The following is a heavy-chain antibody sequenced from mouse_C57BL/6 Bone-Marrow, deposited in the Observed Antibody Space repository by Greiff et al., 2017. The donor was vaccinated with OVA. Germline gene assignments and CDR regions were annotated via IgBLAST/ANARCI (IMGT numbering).Heavy chain of an antibody. CDR1: GYTFTSYC. D-gene: IGHD2-10*01. CDR3: ASRRLPSFDY. J-gene: IGHJ2*01. V-gene: IGHV1-50*01. CDR2: IAPSDSST. Sequence: VQLQQPGAELVKPGASVKLSCKASGYTFTSYCMQWVNQRPGQGLVWIGEIAPSDSSTNYNQKFKGKATLTVDTSSGTAYMQRSSLTSEDSAVCYSASRRLPSFDYWDRGTTRTVSS.